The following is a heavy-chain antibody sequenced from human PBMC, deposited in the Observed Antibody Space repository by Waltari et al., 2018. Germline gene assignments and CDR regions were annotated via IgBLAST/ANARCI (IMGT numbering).Heavy chain of an antibody. D-gene: IGHD1-7*01. V-gene: IGHV4-39*07. CDR2: IYYSGST. CDR1: GGSISSGSYY. CDR3: ASYNWNYAWFDP. J-gene: IGHJ5*02. Sequence: QLQLQESGPGLVKPSETLSLACTVSGGSISSGSYYWGWIRQPPGKGLEGIGTIYYSGSTYYNPSLKSRLTISVDTSKNQFSLNLSSVTAADTAVYYCASYNWNYAWFDPWGQGTLVTVSS.